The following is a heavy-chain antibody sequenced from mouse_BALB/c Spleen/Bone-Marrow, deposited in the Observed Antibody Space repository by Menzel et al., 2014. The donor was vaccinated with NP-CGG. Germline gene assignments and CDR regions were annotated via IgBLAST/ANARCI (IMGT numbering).Heavy chain of an antibody. Sequence: EVQLQESGPDLVKPGASVEISCKASGYSFTGYYMHWVKQSHGKSLEWIGRVNPNNGGTSYNQKFKGKAILTVDKSSSTAYMELRSLTSEDSAVYYCARDGYSAWFAYWGQGTLVTVSA. D-gene: IGHD2-3*01. CDR2: VNPNNGGT. CDR1: GYSFTGYY. J-gene: IGHJ3*01. V-gene: IGHV1-26*01. CDR3: ARDGYSAWFAY.